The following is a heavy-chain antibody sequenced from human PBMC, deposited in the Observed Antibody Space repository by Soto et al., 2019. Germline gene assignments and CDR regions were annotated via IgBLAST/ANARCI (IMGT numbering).Heavy chain of an antibody. CDR3: PVGYSYGYGLDY. J-gene: IGHJ4*02. CDR2: INHGGST. D-gene: IGHD5-18*01. CDR1: GGSFSGYY. V-gene: IGHV4-34*01. Sequence: QVQLQQWGAGLLKPSETLSLTCAVYGGSFSGYYWSWIRQPPGKGLEWFGEINHGGSTNYKPSLKSRATISVHTSNNEFSLKLSSVTAADTAVYYFPVGYSYGYGLDYWGQGTLVTVSS.